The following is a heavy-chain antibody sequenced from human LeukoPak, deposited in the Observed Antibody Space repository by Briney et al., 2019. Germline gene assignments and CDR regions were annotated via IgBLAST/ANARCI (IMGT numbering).Heavy chain of an antibody. V-gene: IGHV4-34*01. CDR1: GGSFSGYY. D-gene: IGHD3-22*01. J-gene: IGHJ5*02. CDR2: INHSGST. Sequence: SETLSLTCAVYGGSFSGYYWSWIRQPPGKGREWIVEINHSGSTNYKPSLKGRVTISVDTSKNQFSLQLSCVTAADTAVYYCARVATRYYYDSSGFNWFDPWGKGTLVTVSS. CDR3: ARVATRYYYDSSGFNWFDP.